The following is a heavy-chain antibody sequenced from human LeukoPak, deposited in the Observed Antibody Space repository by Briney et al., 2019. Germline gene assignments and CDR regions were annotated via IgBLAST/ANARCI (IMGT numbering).Heavy chain of an antibody. J-gene: IGHJ4*02. CDR2: ISAKNGNT. Sequence: ASVKVSCKASGYTFTSYGISWVRQAPGQGLEWMGWISAKNGNTNYAQKFQGRVTVIRNTSTGTAYMELRSLRSDDTAVYYCARENYDGNYFDAWGQGTLVTVSS. V-gene: IGHV1-18*04. D-gene: IGHD3-16*01. CDR1: GYTFTSYG. CDR3: ARENYDGNYFDA.